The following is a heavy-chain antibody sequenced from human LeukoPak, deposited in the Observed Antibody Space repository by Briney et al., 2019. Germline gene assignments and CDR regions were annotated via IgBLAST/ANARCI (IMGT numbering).Heavy chain of an antibody. D-gene: IGHD3-9*01. CDR3: ARGRRLTGYYDFDY. CDR2: MNPKSGNT. V-gene: IGHV1-8*01. J-gene: IGHJ4*02. CDR1: GYTFTRYD. Sequence: ASVKVSCKASGYTFTRYDINWVRQATGQGLEWMGWMNPKSGNTGHAQKFQGRVTMTRNTSISTAYMELSSLRSEDTAVYYCARGRRLTGYYDFDYWGQGTLVTVSS.